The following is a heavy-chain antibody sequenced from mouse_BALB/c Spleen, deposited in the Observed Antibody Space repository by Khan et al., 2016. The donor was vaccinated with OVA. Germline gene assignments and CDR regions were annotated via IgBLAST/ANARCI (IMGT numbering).Heavy chain of an antibody. CDR3: ARNTHMITTLFDY. J-gene: IGHJ4*01. CDR1: GFSLTSYS. Sequence: QVQLKESGPGLVAPSQSLSITCTVSGFSLTSYSVHWVRQPPGKGLEWMVVIWSDGKTTYNSTHKSRLSISKDNSKSQVFLKMNSLQTDDTDMYYCARNTHMITTLFDYWGQGTSVTVSS. D-gene: IGHD2-4*01. CDR2: IWSDGKT. V-gene: IGHV2-6*02.